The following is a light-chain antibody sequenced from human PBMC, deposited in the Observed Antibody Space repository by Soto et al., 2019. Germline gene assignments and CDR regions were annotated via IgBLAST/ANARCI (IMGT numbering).Light chain of an antibody. V-gene: IGKV3-20*01. CDR3: QQYGDSPQT. J-gene: IGKJ1*01. Sequence: EIALTQSPGTLSLSPGERATLSCRASQPFSSTFLAWYQQKPGQAPRLLMYGASTRASGIPDRFSGSGSGTDFTLTITRLEPEDFAVYYCQQYGDSPQTFGQGTKVDIK. CDR1: QPFSSTF. CDR2: GAS.